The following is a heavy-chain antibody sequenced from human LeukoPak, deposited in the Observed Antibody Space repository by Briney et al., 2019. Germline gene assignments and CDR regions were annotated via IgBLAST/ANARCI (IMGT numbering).Heavy chain of an antibody. CDR2: IKQDGSEK. J-gene: IGHJ5*02. Sequence: GGSLRLSCAASEFTFSSYWMSWVRQAPGKGLEWVANIKQDGSEKYYVDSVKGRFTISRDNAKNSLYLQMNSLRAEDTAVYYCAREAGCCSGTSCYNWFDPWGQGTLVTVSS. CDR1: EFTFSSYW. D-gene: IGHD2-2*01. V-gene: IGHV3-7*01. CDR3: AREAGCCSGTSCYNWFDP.